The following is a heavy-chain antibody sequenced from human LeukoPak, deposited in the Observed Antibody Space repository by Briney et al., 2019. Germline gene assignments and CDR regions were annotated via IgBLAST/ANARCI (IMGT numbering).Heavy chain of an antibody. CDR2: IYYSGST. J-gene: IGHJ3*02. Sequence: SETLSLTCTASGGSISSYYWSWIRQPPGKGLEWIGYIYYSGSTNYNPSLKSRVTISVDTSKNQFSLKLSSLPAADTAVYYCAREGRYYDSSGSRGAFDIWGQGTMVTVSS. CDR1: GGSISSYY. V-gene: IGHV4-59*01. CDR3: AREGRYYDSSGSRGAFDI. D-gene: IGHD3-22*01.